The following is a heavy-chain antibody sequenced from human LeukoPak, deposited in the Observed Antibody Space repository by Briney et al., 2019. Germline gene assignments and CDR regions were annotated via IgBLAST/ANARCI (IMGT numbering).Heavy chain of an antibody. CDR1: GFTFSSYT. CDR2: ITASGTAM. Sequence: PGGSLRLSGAASGFTFSSYTMNWVRQAPGKGLEWVSHITASGTAMFYADSVKGRFTISRDNAKNSLYLQMNSLRDEDTAVYYCASSGSYGFDYWGQGTLVTVSS. D-gene: IGHD1-26*01. CDR3: ASSGSYGFDY. J-gene: IGHJ4*02. V-gene: IGHV3-48*02.